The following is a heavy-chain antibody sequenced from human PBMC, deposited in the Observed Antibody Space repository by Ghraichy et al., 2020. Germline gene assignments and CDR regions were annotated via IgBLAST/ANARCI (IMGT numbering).Heavy chain of an antibody. V-gene: IGHV3-49*04. Sequence: GGSLRLSCTASGFTVGDYAMGWVRQAPGKGLDWVGFIRSKANGGTTDYAASVKGRCTISRDDTKSIAYLQMNSLKTEDTAVYYCTRGLGYSSGWYGVDDYWGQGTLVTGSS. CDR2: IRSKANGGTT. D-gene: IGHD6-19*01. CDR1: GFTVGDYA. CDR3: TRGLGYSSGWYGVDDY. J-gene: IGHJ4*02.